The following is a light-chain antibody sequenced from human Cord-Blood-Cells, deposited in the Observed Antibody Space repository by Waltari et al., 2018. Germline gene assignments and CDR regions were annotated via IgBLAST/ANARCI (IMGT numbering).Light chain of an antibody. CDR2: KAS. Sequence: DIQMTQSTSTLSASVGDRVTITCRASQSISSWLAWYQQKPGKAPKLLIYKASSLESEVPSRFSGSGSGTEFTLTISSLQPDDFATYYCQQYNSYWTFGQGTKVEIK. CDR1: QSISSW. J-gene: IGKJ1*01. V-gene: IGKV1-5*03. CDR3: QQYNSYWT.